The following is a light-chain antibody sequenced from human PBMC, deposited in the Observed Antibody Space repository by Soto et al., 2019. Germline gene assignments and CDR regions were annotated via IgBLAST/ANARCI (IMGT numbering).Light chain of an antibody. J-gene: IGKJ4*01. V-gene: IGKV3-15*01. CDR3: QQYNNWHPLT. CDR1: QSVSSN. Sequence: EIVMTQSPATLSVSPGERATLSCRASQSVSSNLAWYQQKPGQAPRLLIYGASTRATGIPASFSGSGSGTQLTLTISSLQSEDFAVYYCQQYNNWHPLTFGGGNKVEIK. CDR2: GAS.